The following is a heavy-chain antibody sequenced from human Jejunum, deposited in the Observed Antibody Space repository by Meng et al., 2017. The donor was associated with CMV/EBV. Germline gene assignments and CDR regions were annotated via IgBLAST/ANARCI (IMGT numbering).Heavy chain of an antibody. CDR3: VRGGSGYSGSGLDY. Sequence: ELQLVESXGGLVQPGGCLRISCAASGFTFSSFWIHWVRQPSGKGLVWVSRINYDGKSTSYADSVKGRFTISRDNAKNTLHLQMNSLRDEDTAVYYCVRGGSGYSGSGLDYWGQGTLLNVSS. CDR1: GFTFSSFW. CDR2: INYDGKST. V-gene: IGHV3-74*01. J-gene: IGHJ4*02. D-gene: IGHD5-12*01.